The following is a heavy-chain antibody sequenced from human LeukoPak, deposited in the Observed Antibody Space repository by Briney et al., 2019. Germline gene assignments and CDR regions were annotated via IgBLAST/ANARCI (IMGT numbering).Heavy chain of an antibody. D-gene: IGHD3-10*01. J-gene: IGHJ4*02. Sequence: GGSLRLSCVASGFTFSRYPMSWVRQAPGKGLEWVSALISSGGTTLYADSVKGRFTISRDNSKNTLYLQMNSLRAEDTAVYYCATVPLWIGGVDLDYWGQGTLVTVSS. CDR2: LISSGGTT. CDR1: GFTFSRYP. CDR3: ATVPLWIGGVDLDY. V-gene: IGHV3-23*01.